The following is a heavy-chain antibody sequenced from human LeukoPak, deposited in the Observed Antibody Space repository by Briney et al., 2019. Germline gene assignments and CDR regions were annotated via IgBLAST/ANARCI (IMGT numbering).Heavy chain of an antibody. CDR3: ERWEEDIVVVTGAFDI. CDR1: GGSFSGYY. J-gene: IGHJ3*02. Sequence: SETRSLTCAAYGGSFSGYYWSWIRQPPGKGLEWIGEINHSGSTNYTPSLKSRVTISVDTSKNQFSLKLSTVTAADTAVYYCERWEEDIVVVTGAFDIWGPGKMVTVSS. CDR2: INHSGST. V-gene: IGHV4-34*01. D-gene: IGHD2-21*02.